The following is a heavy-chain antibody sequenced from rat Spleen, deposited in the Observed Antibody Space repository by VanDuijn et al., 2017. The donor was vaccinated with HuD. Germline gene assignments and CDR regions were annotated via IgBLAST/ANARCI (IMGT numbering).Heavy chain of an antibody. V-gene: IGHV2-13*01. D-gene: IGHD1-10*01. Sequence: QVQLKESRPGLVQPSQTLSLTCTVSGFSLSSHGVIWVRQPPGKGLEWMGGIWGDGSTDYNSALKSRLSISRDTSKSQVFLKMNSLQTDDTAIYFCTRNNRDYWGQGVMVTVSS. CDR3: TRNNRDY. CDR1: GFSLSSHG. CDR2: IWGDGST. J-gene: IGHJ2*01.